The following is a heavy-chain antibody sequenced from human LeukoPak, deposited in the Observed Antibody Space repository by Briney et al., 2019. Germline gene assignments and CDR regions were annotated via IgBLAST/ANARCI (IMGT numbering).Heavy chain of an antibody. CDR3: ARHAVDTAMVNYYYYYMDV. CDR1: GYSFTSYW. V-gene: IGHV5-51*01. D-gene: IGHD5-18*01. J-gene: IGHJ6*03. Sequence: GESLKISCKGSGYSFTSYWIGWVRQMPGKGLEWMWIIYPGDSDTRYSPSFQGQVTISADKSISTAYLQWSSLKASDTAMYYCARHAVDTAMVNYYYYYMDVWGKGTTVTISS. CDR2: IYPGDSDT.